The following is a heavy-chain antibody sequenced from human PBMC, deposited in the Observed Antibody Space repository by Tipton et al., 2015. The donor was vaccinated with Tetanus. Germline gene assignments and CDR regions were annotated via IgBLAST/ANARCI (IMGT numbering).Heavy chain of an antibody. CDR1: GFTFSAYY. CDR2: ISHTGTTT. V-gene: IGHV3-11*01. Sequence: SLRLSCAASGFTFSAYYMSWIRLAPGKGLEWISYISHTGTTTYYSASVMGRFTVSRDNTKNSLYLEISSLRAEDTAVYYCARSESRIAPRIPWGMDIWGQGTTVTVSS. J-gene: IGHJ6*02. CDR3: ARSESRIAPRIPWGMDI. D-gene: IGHD6-6*01.